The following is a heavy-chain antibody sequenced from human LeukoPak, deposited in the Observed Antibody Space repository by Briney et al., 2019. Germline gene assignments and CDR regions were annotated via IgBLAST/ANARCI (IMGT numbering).Heavy chain of an antibody. Sequence: PGGSLRLSCAASGFTFSSYAMSWVRQAPGKGLEWVSAISGSGGSTYYADSVKGRFTISRDNFKDTLYLQMNSLGAEDTAVYYCAKAYFEWELHAFDIWGQGTMVTVSS. V-gene: IGHV3-23*01. CDR1: GFTFSSYA. CDR3: AKAYFEWELHAFDI. CDR2: ISGSGGST. D-gene: IGHD1-26*01. J-gene: IGHJ3*02.